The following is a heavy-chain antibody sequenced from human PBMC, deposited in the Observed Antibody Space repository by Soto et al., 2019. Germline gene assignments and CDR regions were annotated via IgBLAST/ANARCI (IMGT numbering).Heavy chain of an antibody. J-gene: IGHJ4*02. V-gene: IGHV3-73*01. CDR2: IRSKTNNYAT. D-gene: IGHD4-17*01. CDR1: GFTFSGSA. Sequence: GGSLRLSCAASGFTFSGSAIHWVRQASGKGLEWVGHIRSKTNNYATAYAASVKGRFTISRDDSKNTAYLQMNSLKIEDTAVYYCIPTPRVTVTYDSWGQGTLVTVSS. CDR3: IPTPRVTVTYDS.